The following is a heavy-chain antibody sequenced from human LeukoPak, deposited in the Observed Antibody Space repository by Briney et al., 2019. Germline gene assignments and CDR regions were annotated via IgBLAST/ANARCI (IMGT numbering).Heavy chain of an antibody. J-gene: IGHJ4*02. V-gene: IGHV1-18*01. Sequence: SVKLSCQASGYTFTSNGISWVRQAPGHGLEWMGSIRAYNGNTNYAQKLQGRVTITTDTSTSTAYMELRSLRSDDSAVYYSGRDLRGSSDYWGQGTLVTVSS. CDR1: GYTFTSNG. CDR2: IRAYNGNT. CDR3: GRDLRGSSDY. D-gene: IGHD1-26*01.